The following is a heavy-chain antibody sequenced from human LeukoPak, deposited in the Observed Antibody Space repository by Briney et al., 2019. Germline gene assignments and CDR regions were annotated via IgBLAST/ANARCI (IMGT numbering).Heavy chain of an antibody. CDR2: ISYDIYSK. CDR3: ARDVTYHGGDWFDP. CDR1: GFTFTSSS. Sequence: GGSLRLSCAASGFTFTSSSMHWVRQAPGKGLEWVAVISYDIYSKYYADSVRSRFTISRDNSENTLYLQMNSLRAEDTAVYYCARDVTYHGGDWFDPWGQGTLVTVSS. D-gene: IGHD4-23*01. V-gene: IGHV3-30*04. J-gene: IGHJ5*02.